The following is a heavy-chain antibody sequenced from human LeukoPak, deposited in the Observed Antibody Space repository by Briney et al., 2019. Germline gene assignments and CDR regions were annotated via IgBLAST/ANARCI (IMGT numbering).Heavy chain of an antibody. CDR3: AKGPIYDILTGWRKTHNAFDI. J-gene: IGHJ3*02. CDR1: GFTFSSYG. D-gene: IGHD3-9*01. Sequence: GGSLRLSCAASGFTFSSYGMHWVRQAPGKGLEWVAFIRYDGSNKYYADSVKGRFTISRDNSKNTLYLQMNSLRAEDTAVYYCAKGPIYDILTGWRKTHNAFDIWGQGTMVTVSS. CDR2: IRYDGSNK. V-gene: IGHV3-30*02.